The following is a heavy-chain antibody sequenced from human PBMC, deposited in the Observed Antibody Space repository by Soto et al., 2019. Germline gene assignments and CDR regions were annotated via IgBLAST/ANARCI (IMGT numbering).Heavy chain of an antibody. CDR2: IIPIFGTA. CDR3: ARALWFGELSNYYHGMDV. V-gene: IGHV1-69*06. J-gene: IGHJ6*02. Sequence: SVKVSCKASGGTFSSYAISWVRQAPGQGLEWMGGIIPIFGTANYAQKFQGRVTITADKSTSTAYMELSSLRSEDTAVYYCARALWFGELSNYYHGMDVWGQGTTVTVSS. CDR1: GGTFSSYA. D-gene: IGHD3-10*01.